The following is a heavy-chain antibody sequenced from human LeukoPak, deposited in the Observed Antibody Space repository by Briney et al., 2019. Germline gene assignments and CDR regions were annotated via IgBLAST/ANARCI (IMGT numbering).Heavy chain of an antibody. J-gene: IGHJ4*02. V-gene: IGHV4-39*01. CDR3: ARHASTYYGSGSSAFDY. Sequence: SETLSLTCTVSGGSISSYYWGWIRQPPGKGLEWIGSIYYSGSTYYNPSLKSRVTISVDTSKNQFSLKLSSVTAADTAVYYCARHASTYYGSGSSAFDYWGQGTLVTVSS. D-gene: IGHD3-10*01. CDR2: IYYSGST. CDR1: GGSISSYY.